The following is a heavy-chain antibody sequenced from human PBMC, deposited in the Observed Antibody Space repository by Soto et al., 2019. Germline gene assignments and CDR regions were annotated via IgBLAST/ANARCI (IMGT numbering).Heavy chain of an antibody. Sequence: QVQLVQSGAEVKKPGASVKVSCKPSGYTFNSYAISWVRQAPGQGLEWMGWINTYNGDTKYAQNFQGRVTMTTDASTNKFYMELRSLRSDDTAVYYCARDGVAVTTGISGYWGQGTLVTVSS. V-gene: IGHV1-18*01. CDR3: ARDGVAVTTGISGY. J-gene: IGHJ4*02. CDR1: GYTFNSYA. D-gene: IGHD4-4*01. CDR2: INTYNGDT.